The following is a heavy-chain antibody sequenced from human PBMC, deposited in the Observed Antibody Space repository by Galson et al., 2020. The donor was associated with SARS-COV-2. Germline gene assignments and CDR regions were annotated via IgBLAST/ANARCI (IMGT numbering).Heavy chain of an antibody. CDR1: GYTFTGYY. CDR3: ARSCSSTTCFQTDGMDV. Sequence: ASVKVSCKASGYTFTGYYLHWVRQAPGQGLEWMGWINPNSGGTNYAQKSQGRVTMTGDTSISTAYMELSSLRSDDTAVYFCARSCSSTTCFQTDGMDVWGQGTTVTVSS. J-gene: IGHJ6*02. CDR2: INPNSGGT. V-gene: IGHV1-2*02. D-gene: IGHD2-2*01.